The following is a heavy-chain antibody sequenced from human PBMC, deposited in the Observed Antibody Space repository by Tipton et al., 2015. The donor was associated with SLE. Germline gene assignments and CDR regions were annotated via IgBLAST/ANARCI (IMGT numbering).Heavy chain of an antibody. CDR2: MHHSGST. CDR3: ARGLGVGVSRY. CDR1: GYSISSGYY. V-gene: IGHV4-38-2*01. D-gene: IGHD1-26*01. Sequence: TLSLTCAVSGYSISSGYYWGWVRQPPGKGLEWIGSMHHSGSTYYNPSLKSRVTISVDTSKNQFSLKLSSVTAADTGVYYCARGLGVGVSRYWGQGTLVTVSS. J-gene: IGHJ4*02.